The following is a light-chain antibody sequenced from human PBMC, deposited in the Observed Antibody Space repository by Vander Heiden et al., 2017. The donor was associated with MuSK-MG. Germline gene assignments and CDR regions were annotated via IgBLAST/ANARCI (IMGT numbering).Light chain of an antibody. CDR2: GNS. CDR1: SSNIGAGYD. V-gene: IGLV1-40*01. Sequence: QSVRTQPPSVAGASGQRVTISCTGSSSNIGAGYDVHWYQQLPGTAPKLLIYGNSNRPSGVPDRFSGSKSGTSASLAITGLQAEDEADYYCQSYDSSLSGSVFGGGTKLTVL. CDR3: QSYDSSLSGSV. J-gene: IGLJ2*01.